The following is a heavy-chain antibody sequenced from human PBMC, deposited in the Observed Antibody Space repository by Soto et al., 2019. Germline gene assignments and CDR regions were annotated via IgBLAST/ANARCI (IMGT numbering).Heavy chain of an antibody. J-gene: IGHJ3*02. Sequence: QVQLVQSGAEVKKPGSSVKVSCKASGGTFSSYAISWVRQAPGQGLEWLGGIIPIFGTANYAQKYQGRVTLTADESTSTPYIELSSLRSEATAVYYWAREPPLFVLVPADIYRGDAFDIWGQGRMVTVAS. V-gene: IGHV1-69*01. CDR1: GGTFSSYA. D-gene: IGHD2-2*02. CDR3: AREPPLFVLVPADIYRGDAFDI. CDR2: IIPIFGTA.